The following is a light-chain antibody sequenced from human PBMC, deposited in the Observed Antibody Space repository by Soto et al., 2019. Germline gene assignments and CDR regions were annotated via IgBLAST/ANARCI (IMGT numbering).Light chain of an antibody. Sequence: EIVLTQSPATLSLSPGERATLSCRASQSISSYLAWYQQNPGQAPRLLIYDASTRATGVPARFSGSGSGTDFTLTISSLEPEDFAVYYCLQRSNWPITFGQGTRLEI. CDR3: LQRSNWPIT. J-gene: IGKJ5*01. CDR1: QSISSY. CDR2: DAS. V-gene: IGKV3-11*01.